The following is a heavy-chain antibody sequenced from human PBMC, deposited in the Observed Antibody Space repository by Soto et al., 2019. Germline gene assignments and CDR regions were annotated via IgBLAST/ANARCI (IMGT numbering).Heavy chain of an antibody. J-gene: IGHJ1*01. V-gene: IGHV3-66*01. CDR1: GFTVSSNY. D-gene: IGHD6-13*01. CDR2: IYSGGST. Sequence: EVQLVESGGGLVQPGGSLRLSCAASGFTVSSNYMSWVRQAPGKGLEWVSVIYSGGSTYYADSVKGRFTISRDNSKNTLYLQMNSLRAEDTAVYYCARDNPANSSSWEGGEYFQHWGQGTLVTVSS. CDR3: ARDNPANSSSWEGGEYFQH.